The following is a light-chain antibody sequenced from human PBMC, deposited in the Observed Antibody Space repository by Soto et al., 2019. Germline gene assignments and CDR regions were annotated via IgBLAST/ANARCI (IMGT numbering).Light chain of an antibody. J-gene: IGLJ1*01. CDR3: AAWDDSLNGLV. CDR1: SSNIGSNT. V-gene: IGLV1-44*01. Sequence: QSVLTQPPSASETPGQRVTISCSGSSSNIGSNTVNWYQQLPGTAPKLLIYSNNQRPSGVPDRFSGSKSGTSASLAISGLQSEDQADYYCAAWDDSLNGLVFGTGTKVTVL. CDR2: SNN.